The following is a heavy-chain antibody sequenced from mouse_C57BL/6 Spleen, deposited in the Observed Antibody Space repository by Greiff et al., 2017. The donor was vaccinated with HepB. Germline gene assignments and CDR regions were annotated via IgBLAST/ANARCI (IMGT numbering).Heavy chain of an antibody. CDR1: GYTFTSYG. V-gene: IGHV1-81*01. D-gene: IGHD2-4*01. CDR2: IYPRSGNT. CDR3: ARERDSTMITTSDY. J-gene: IGHJ2*01. Sequence: VQLQQSGAELARPGASVKLYCKASGYTFTSYGISWVKQRTGQGLEWIGEIYPRSGNTYYNEKFKGKATLTADKSSSTAYMELRSLTSEDSAVYFCARERDSTMITTSDYWGQGTTLTVSS.